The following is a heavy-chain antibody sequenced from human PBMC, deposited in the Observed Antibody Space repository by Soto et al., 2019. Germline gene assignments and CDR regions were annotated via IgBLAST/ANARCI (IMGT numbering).Heavy chain of an antibody. J-gene: IGHJ4*02. CDR1: GFTFSNAW. CDR2: IKSKTDGGTT. Sequence: PGGSLRLSCAASGFTFSNAWMSWVRQAPGKGLEWVGRIKSKTDGGTTDYAAPVKGRFTISRDDSKNTLYLQMNSLKTEDTAVYYCNPNDKPMVKEGYYFDYWGQGTLVTVSS. V-gene: IGHV3-15*01. D-gene: IGHD5-18*01. CDR3: NPNDKPMVKEGYYFDY.